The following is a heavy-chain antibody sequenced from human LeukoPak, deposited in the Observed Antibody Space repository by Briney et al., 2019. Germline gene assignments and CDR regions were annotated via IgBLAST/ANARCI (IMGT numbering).Heavy chain of an antibody. CDR3: ARGSGGGSGSYYRDYYYGMDV. J-gene: IGHJ6*02. Sequence: SETLSLTCGVSAGSISNSWSWIRQPAGKALEWIGRIQTSGNTNYNPSLKSRVTMSVDTSKNQFSLKLNSVTAADTAVYYCARGSGGGSGSYYRDYYYGMDVWGPGTTVTVS. CDR1: AGSISNS. CDR2: IQTSGNT. D-gene: IGHD3-10*01. V-gene: IGHV4-4*07.